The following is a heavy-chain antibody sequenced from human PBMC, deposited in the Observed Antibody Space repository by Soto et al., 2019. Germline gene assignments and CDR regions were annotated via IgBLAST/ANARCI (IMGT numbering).Heavy chain of an antibody. CDR3: ARDRRYCSSTSCYTLYSHSGYYYYYGMDV. Sequence: GGSLRLSCAASGFTFSSYGMHWVRQAPGKGLEWVAVIWYDGSNKYYADSVKGRFTISRDNSKNKLYLQMNSLRAEDTAVYYCARDRRYCSSTSCYTLYSHSGYYYYYGMDVWGQGTTVTVSS. V-gene: IGHV3-33*01. J-gene: IGHJ6*02. D-gene: IGHD2-2*02. CDR1: GFTFSSYG. CDR2: IWYDGSNK.